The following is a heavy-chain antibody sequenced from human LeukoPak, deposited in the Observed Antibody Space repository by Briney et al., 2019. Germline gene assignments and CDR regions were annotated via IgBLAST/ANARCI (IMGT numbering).Heavy chain of an antibody. V-gene: IGHV4-59*01. J-gene: IGHJ4*02. CDR2: IYYSGST. CDR1: GGSISSYY. Sequence: SETLSLTCTVSGGSISSYYWSWIRQPPGKGLEWIGYIYYSGSTNYNSSLKSRVTISVDTSNNQFSLNLNSVTAADTAVYYCARVARLTNFDHWGQGTLVTVSS. CDR3: ARVARLTNFDH. D-gene: IGHD6-25*01.